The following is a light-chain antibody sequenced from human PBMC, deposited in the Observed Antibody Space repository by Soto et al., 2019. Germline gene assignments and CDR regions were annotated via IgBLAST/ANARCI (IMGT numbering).Light chain of an antibody. V-gene: IGKV3-20*01. J-gene: IGKJ1*01. CDR3: QQSGSPPGWT. CDR1: QSVSNTF. Sequence: ILLTQSPGTVTMSPWERARFCCRAGQSVSNTFLAWYQQKPGQAPRLLIYGASNRATGIPDRFSGSGSGTDFTLTISRLEPEDFAVYYCQQSGSPPGWTFGRGTKVAIK. CDR2: GAS.